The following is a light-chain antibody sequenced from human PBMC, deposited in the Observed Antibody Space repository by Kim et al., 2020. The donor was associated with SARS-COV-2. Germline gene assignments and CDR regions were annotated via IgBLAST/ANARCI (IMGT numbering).Light chain of an antibody. CDR3: QQYNNMPLT. Sequence: ASVGDRVTISCQASHDISNYVNWYQLKPGKAPNLLIYDASNLETGVQSRFSGSRSGTLFTLTISSLQPEDIATYYCQQYNNMPLTFGQGTRLEIK. V-gene: IGKV1-33*01. J-gene: IGKJ5*01. CDR2: DAS. CDR1: HDISNY.